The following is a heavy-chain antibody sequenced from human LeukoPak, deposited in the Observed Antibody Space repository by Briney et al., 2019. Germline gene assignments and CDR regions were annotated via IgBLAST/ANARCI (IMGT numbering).Heavy chain of an antibody. Sequence: PGRSLRLSCAASEFTFSSYAMHWVRQAPGKGLEWVAVISYDGSNKYYADSVKGRFTISRDNSKNTLYLQMNSLRAEDTAVYYCARAANYYDSSGSPLSDYWGQGTLVTVSS. CDR2: ISYDGSNK. V-gene: IGHV3-30-3*01. J-gene: IGHJ4*02. CDR3: ARAANYYDSSGSPLSDY. CDR1: EFTFSSYA. D-gene: IGHD3-22*01.